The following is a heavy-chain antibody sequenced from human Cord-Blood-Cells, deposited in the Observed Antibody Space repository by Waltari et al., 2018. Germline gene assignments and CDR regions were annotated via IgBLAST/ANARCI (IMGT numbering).Heavy chain of an antibody. V-gene: IGHV4-34*01. CDR3: ARGLAVAGTEAYYYYYGMDV. J-gene: IGHJ6*02. CDR1: GGSFSGYY. Sequence: QVQLQHWGAGLLKPSETLSLTCAVYGGSFSGYYRSWIRQPPGKGLAWIGEINHSGSTNYNPSLKSRVTISVDTSKNQFSLKLSSVTAADTAVYYCARGLAVAGTEAYYYYYGMDVWGQGTTVTVSS. CDR2: INHSGST. D-gene: IGHD6-19*01.